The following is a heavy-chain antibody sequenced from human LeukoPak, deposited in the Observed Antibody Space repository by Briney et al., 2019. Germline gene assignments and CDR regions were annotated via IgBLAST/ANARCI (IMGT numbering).Heavy chain of an antibody. D-gene: IGHD3-22*01. CDR3: ARPSFSGSNDAFDI. Sequence: SETLSLTCAVYGGSFSGYYWSWIRQPAGKGLEWIGRIYTSGSTNYNPSLKSRVTMSVDTSKNQFSLKLSSVTAADTAVYYCARPSFSGSNDAFDIWGQGTMVTVSS. V-gene: IGHV4-59*10. CDR2: IYTSGST. J-gene: IGHJ3*02. CDR1: GGSFSGYY.